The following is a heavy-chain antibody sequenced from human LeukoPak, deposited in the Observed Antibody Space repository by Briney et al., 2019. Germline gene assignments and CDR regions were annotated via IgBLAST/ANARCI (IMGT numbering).Heavy chain of an antibody. D-gene: IGHD2-2*01. J-gene: IGHJ5*02. CDR1: GYTFTGYY. CDR2: INPNSGGT. CDR3: AREDCSSTSCYRLYSWFDP. V-gene: IGHV1-2*02. Sequence: GASVKVSCKASGYTFTGYYMHWVRQAPGQGLEWMGWINPNSGGTNYAQKFQGRVTMTRDTSIGTAYMELSRLRSDDTAVYYCAREDCSSTSCYRLYSWFDPWGQGTLVTVSS.